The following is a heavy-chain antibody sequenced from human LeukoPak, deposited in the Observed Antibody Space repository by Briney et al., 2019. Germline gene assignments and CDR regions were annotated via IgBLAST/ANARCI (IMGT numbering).Heavy chain of an antibody. CDR3: ARGRYDILTGYPVEDGYYYMDV. J-gene: IGHJ6*03. CDR2: IYYSGST. Sequence: VKPSETLSLTCTVSGGSISSSSYYWGWIRQPPGKGLEWIGSIYYSGSTYYNPSLKSRVTISVDTSKNQFSLKLSSVTAADTAVYYCARGRYDILTGYPVEDGYYYMDVWGKGTTVTVSS. CDR1: GGSISSSSYY. V-gene: IGHV4-39*07. D-gene: IGHD3-9*01.